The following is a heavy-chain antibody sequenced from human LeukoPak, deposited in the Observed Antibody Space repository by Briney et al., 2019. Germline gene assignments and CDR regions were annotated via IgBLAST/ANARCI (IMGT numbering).Heavy chain of an antibody. CDR1: GFTFSGSA. J-gene: IGHJ3*02. V-gene: IGHV3-73*01. CDR3: TTGASGYYYGDAFDI. Sequence: GGSLRLSCAASGFTFSGSAMHWVRQASGKGLEWVSRIRSKANSYATAYAASGKGRFTISRDDSKNTAYLQMNSLKTEDTAVYYCTTGASGYYYGDAFDIWGQGTMVTVSS. CDR2: IRSKANSYAT. D-gene: IGHD3-22*01.